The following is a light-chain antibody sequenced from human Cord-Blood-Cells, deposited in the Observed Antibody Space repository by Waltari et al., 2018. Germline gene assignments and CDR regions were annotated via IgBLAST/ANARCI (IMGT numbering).Light chain of an antibody. Sequence: QSALTQPASVSGSPGQSITISCTGTSSDVGGYNYVSWYQQHPGKAPKLMIYDVSNRPSGVANRFSSSKSCNTASLTISGLQAEDEADYYCSSYTSSSNVVFGGGTKLTVL. V-gene: IGLV2-14*01. CDR2: DVS. CDR3: SSYTSSSNVV. CDR1: SSDVGGYNY. J-gene: IGLJ2*01.